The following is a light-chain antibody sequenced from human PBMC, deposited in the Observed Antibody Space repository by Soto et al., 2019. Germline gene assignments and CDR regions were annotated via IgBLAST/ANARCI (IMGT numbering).Light chain of an antibody. J-gene: IGKJ5*01. CDR1: QSVDIN. CDR2: GAS. V-gene: IGKV3-15*01. Sequence: EIVLTPSPATLSVSPGERVTLSCRASQSVDINLAWYQQKPGQAPRLLIYGASTRATDMSGTFSGRGSGTDFSLTISRLEPGDFAVYYCQHYGDSLSITFGQGTRLEIK. CDR3: QHYGDSLSIT.